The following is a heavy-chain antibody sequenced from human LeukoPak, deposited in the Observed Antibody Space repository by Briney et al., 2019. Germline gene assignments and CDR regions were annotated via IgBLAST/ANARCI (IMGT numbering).Heavy chain of an antibody. V-gene: IGHV4-31*03. CDR3: ARVKNVSGFYVGADY. CDR2: IYYSGST. J-gene: IGHJ4*02. Sequence: SETLSLTCTVSGGSITSGGYYWTWIRQHPGKGLEWIGYIYYSGSTYYNPSLKSRVTISVDTSKNQFSLKLSSVTAADTAVYYCARVKNVSGFYVGADYWGQGTLVTVSS. D-gene: IGHD6-19*01. CDR1: GGSITSGGYY.